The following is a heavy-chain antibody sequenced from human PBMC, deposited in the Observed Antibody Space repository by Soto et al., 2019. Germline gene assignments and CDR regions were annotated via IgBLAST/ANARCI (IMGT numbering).Heavy chain of an antibody. CDR3: VRGDNWNDEASDY. V-gene: IGHV3-33*01. CDR2: IWSDGNNR. CDR1: RFMFSNHG. Sequence: QVQLVESGVGVVQPGRSLRLSCAASRFMFSNHGMHWVRQAPRKSLEWVAVIWSDGNNRYYADSVKGRFTISRDNSKNTLYLQMNSLRVEDTAVYYCVRGDNWNDEASDYWGQGTLVTVSS. J-gene: IGHJ4*02. D-gene: IGHD1-1*01.